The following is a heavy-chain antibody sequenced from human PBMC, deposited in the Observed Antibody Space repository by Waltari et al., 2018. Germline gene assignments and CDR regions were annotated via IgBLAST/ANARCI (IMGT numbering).Heavy chain of an antibody. CDR3: ARVMVDYYDSSGYLYFDY. D-gene: IGHD3-22*01. CDR2: MSAYNVNT. V-gene: IGHV1-18*01. Sequence: QVQLVQSGAEVKKPGASVKVSCKASGYTFTSYGISWVRQAPGQGLEWMGWMSAYNVNTNYAQKLQGRVTMTTDTSTSTAYMELRSLRSDDTAVEYCARVMVDYYDSSGYLYFDYWGQGTLVTVSS. J-gene: IGHJ4*02. CDR1: GYTFTSYG.